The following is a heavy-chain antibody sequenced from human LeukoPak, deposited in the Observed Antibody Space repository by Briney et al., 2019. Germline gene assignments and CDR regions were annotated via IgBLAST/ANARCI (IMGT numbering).Heavy chain of an antibody. V-gene: IGHV4-39*01. CDR3: TTPGGSFWSVHPLYYYYYMDV. CDR1: GGSINSSSYY. J-gene: IGHJ6*03. Sequence: SETLSLTCTVSGGSINSSSYYWGWIRQPPGKGLEWIGSFYYSGSTYYNPPLKSRVTMSVDTSNNQFSLKLSSVTAADTAVYYCTTPGGSFWSVHPLYYYYYMDVWGKGTTVTVSS. CDR2: FYYSGST. D-gene: IGHD3-3*01.